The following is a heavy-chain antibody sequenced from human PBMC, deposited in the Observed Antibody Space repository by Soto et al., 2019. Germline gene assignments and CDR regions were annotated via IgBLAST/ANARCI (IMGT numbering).Heavy chain of an antibody. J-gene: IGHJ4*02. CDR3: ARASSDWYSSGWYYFDY. CDR2: ISAYNGNT. CDR1: GYTFTSYG. D-gene: IGHD6-19*01. Sequence: ASVKFSCKASGYTFTSYGISWVRQAPGQGLEWMGWISAYNGNTNYAQKLQGRVTMTTDTSTSTAYMELRSLRSDDTAVYYCARASSDWYSSGWYYFDYWGQGTLVTVSS. V-gene: IGHV1-18*01.